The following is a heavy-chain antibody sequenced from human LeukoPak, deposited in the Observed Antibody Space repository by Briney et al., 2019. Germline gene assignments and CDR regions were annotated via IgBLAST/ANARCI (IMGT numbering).Heavy chain of an antibody. CDR3: ARDVSGWFALDY. V-gene: IGHV3-53*01. CDR2: IYSGGST. D-gene: IGHD6-19*01. J-gene: IGHJ4*02. Sequence: GGSLRLSCAASGFTVGSNYMSWVRQAPGKGLEWVSVIYSGGSTYYADSVKGRFTISRDNSKNTLYLQMNSLRAEDTAVYYCARDVSGWFALDYWGQGTLVTVSS. CDR1: GFTVGSNY.